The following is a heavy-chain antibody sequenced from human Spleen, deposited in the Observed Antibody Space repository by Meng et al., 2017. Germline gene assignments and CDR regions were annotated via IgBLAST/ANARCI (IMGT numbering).Heavy chain of an antibody. Sequence: QPRMQESGPGLVKHSETLSLTCTVSGGSISRSNYYWDWIRQPPGKGLEWIGAIYHSGSTSYNPSLQSRVTMFVDTSKNQFSLMLTSVTATDTAVYYCARRRGGSGRDCWGQGTLVTVSS. J-gene: IGHJ4*02. D-gene: IGHD3-10*01. V-gene: IGHV4-39*01. CDR1: GGSISRSNYY. CDR3: ARRRGGSGRDC. CDR2: IYHSGST.